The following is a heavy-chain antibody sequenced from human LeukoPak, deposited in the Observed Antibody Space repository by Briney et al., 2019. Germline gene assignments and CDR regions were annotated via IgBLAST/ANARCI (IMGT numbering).Heavy chain of an antibody. V-gene: IGHV4-34*01. Sequence: PSETLSLTCAVYGGSFSGYYWSWIRQPPGRGLEWIGEINHSGSTNYNPSLKSRVTISVDTSKNQFSLKLSSVTAADTAVYCCARGKYSSSGALDPWGQGTLVTVSS. CDR2: INHSGST. D-gene: IGHD6-13*01. J-gene: IGHJ5*02. CDR1: GGSFSGYY. CDR3: ARGKYSSSGALDP.